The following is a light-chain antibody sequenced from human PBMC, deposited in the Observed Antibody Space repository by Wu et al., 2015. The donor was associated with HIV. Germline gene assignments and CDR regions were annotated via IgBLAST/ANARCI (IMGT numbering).Light chain of an antibody. CDR1: QSVSSN. J-gene: IGKJ2*03. CDR3: QQYNNWLLYS. V-gene: IGKV3-15*01. CDR2: GAS. Sequence: EVLMTQSPATLSVSPGERVTLSCRASQSVSSNLAWYQHKPGQAPRLLISGASTRATGIPARFSGSGSGTEFTLTISSLQSEDFAVYYCQQYNNWLLYSFGQGTKLE.